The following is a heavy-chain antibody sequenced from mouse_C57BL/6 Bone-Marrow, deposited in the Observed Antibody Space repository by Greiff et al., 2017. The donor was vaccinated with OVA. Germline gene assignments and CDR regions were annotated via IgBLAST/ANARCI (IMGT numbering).Heavy chain of an antibody. CDR3: AIYGSRFYAMDY. V-gene: IGHV1-63*01. J-gene: IGHJ4*01. D-gene: IGHD1-1*01. CDR1: GYTFTNYW. CDR2: IYPGGGYT. Sequence: VQLQQSGAELVRPGTSVKMSCKASGYTFTNYWIGWAKQRPGHGLEWIGDIYPGGGYTNYNEKLKGKATLTADKSSSTAYMQFSSLTSEDSAIYYCAIYGSRFYAMDYWGQGTSVTVSS.